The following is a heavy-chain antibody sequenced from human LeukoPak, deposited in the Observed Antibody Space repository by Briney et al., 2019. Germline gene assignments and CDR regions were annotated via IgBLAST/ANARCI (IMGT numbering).Heavy chain of an antibody. CDR3: ATDRAYGGNSAAFDI. CDR1: GYTLTELS. D-gene: IGHD4-23*01. CDR2: FDPEDGET. V-gene: IGHV1-24*01. Sequence: ASVKVSCKVSGYTLTELSMHWVRQAPGKGLEWMGGFDPEDGETIYAQKFQGRVTMTEDTSTDTAYMELSSLRSEDTAVYYCATDRAYGGNSAAFDIWGQGTMVTVSS. J-gene: IGHJ3*02.